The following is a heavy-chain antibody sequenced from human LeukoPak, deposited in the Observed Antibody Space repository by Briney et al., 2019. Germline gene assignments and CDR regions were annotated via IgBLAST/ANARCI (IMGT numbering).Heavy chain of an antibody. J-gene: IGHJ6*02. V-gene: IGHV3-33*06. D-gene: IGHD2-15*01. Sequence: GRSLRLSCAASGFTFSNHGFHWVRQAPGKGLEGVAVIWYDGSKKFYADSVKGRFTVSRDNSKNTLYLQMNSLRAEDTAVYYCAKGHCSGGSCYSNLPHYYYYYGMDVWGQGTTVTVSS. CDR2: IWYDGSKK. CDR3: AKGHCSGGSCYSNLPHYYYYYGMDV. CDR1: GFTFSNHG.